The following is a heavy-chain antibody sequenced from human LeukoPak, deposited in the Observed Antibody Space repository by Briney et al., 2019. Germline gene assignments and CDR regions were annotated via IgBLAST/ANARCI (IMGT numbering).Heavy chain of an antibody. CDR2: ISSSSGYI. CDR3: ARTSSYCSGGNCYTAY. V-gene: IGHV3-21*04. J-gene: IGHJ4*02. D-gene: IGHD2-15*01. Sequence: GGSLRLSCAASGFIFSSYSMNWVRQAPGKGLEWVSYISSSSGYIYYADSVKGRFTISRDNAKNSLYLQMNSLRAEDTAVYYCARTSSYCSGGNCYTAYWGQGTLVTVSS. CDR1: GFIFSSYS.